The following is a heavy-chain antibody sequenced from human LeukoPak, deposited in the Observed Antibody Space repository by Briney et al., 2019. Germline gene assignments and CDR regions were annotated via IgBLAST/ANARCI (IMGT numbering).Heavy chain of an antibody. Sequence: GGSLRLSCAASGFTFSSYAMHWVRQAPGKGLEWVAVISYDGSNKYYADSVKGRFTISRDNSKNTPYLQMNSLRAEDTAVYYCARDVSDDILTGYFDYWGQGTLVTVSS. CDR3: ARDVSDDILTGYFDY. CDR1: GFTFSSYA. CDR2: ISYDGSNK. V-gene: IGHV3-30*01. D-gene: IGHD3-9*01. J-gene: IGHJ4*02.